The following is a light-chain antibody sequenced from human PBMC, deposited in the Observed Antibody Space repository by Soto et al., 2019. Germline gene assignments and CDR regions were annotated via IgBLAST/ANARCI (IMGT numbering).Light chain of an antibody. CDR1: QSISTS. CDR2: KAS. J-gene: IGKJ1*01. CDR3: QQYHGYPWT. V-gene: IGKV1-5*03. Sequence: DIPMTQSPSTLSASVGDRVTITCRASQSISTSLAWYQHKPGKAPKLLIYKASSLETGVPSRFSGSGSGTEFTLTISSLQPDDFATYYCQQYHGYPWTFGQGTKVEIK.